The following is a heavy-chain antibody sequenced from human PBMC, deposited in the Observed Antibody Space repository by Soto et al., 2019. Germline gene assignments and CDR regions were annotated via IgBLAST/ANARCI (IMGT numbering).Heavy chain of an antibody. V-gene: IGHV4-31*01. CDR1: GGSISSGGYY. Sequence: QVQLQESGPGLVKPSQTLSLTCTVSGGSISSGGYYWSWIRQHPGKGLEWIGYIYYSGSTYYNPXLKXXXTISVDTSKNXXSXKXXSVTAADTAVYYCARDNCGGDCSKSWGYYYYGMDVWGQGTTVTVSS. CDR3: ARDNCGGDCSKSWGYYYYGMDV. D-gene: IGHD2-21*02. CDR2: IYYSGST. J-gene: IGHJ6*02.